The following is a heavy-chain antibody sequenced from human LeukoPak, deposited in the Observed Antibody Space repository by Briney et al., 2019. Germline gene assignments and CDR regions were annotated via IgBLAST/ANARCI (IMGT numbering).Heavy chain of an antibody. D-gene: IGHD1-26*01. CDR2: INPNNGAS. Sequence: ASVKVSCKASGYTFTGYYMHWVRQAPGQGLEWMGRINPNNGASNYAQKLQGRVTITGDTSISTAYMELSSLRSDDTAVYYCTRESGSYHGNDYWGQGTLVTVSS. CDR1: GYTFTGYY. V-gene: IGHV1-2*06. CDR3: TRESGSYHGNDY. J-gene: IGHJ4*02.